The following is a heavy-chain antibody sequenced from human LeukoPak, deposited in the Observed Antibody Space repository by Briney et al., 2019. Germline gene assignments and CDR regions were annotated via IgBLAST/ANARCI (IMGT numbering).Heavy chain of an antibody. D-gene: IGHD1-26*01. CDR1: GFTFSSYG. V-gene: IGHV3-23*01. CDR3: AKVQSDIVGAMFFAFDV. CDR2: ISGSGGST. J-gene: IGHJ3*01. Sequence: GGSLRLSCAASGFTFSSYGMSWVRQAPGKGLEWVSAISGSGGSTYYADSVKGRFTISRDNSENSLYLQMNSLRVEDTAVYYCAKVQSDIVGAMFFAFDVWGQGTMVSVSS.